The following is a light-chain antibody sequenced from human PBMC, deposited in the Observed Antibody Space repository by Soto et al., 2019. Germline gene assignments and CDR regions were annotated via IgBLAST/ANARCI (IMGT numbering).Light chain of an antibody. CDR1: XSDVGSYNL. CDR2: EVS. Sequence: QSALTQPASVSGSPGQSITISCXXXXSDVGSYNLVSWYQQHPGKAPKLIIYEVSERPSGVSHRFSGSKTGNTASLTISGLQAEDEADYYCCSYATPRLFGGGTKLTVL. CDR3: CSYATPRL. V-gene: IGLV2-23*02. J-gene: IGLJ2*01.